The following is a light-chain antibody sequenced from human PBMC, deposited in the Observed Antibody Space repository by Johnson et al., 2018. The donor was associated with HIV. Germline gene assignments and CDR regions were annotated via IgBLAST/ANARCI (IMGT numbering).Light chain of an antibody. CDR2: EKN. V-gene: IGLV1-51*02. CDR1: SSIIGNNY. J-gene: IGLJ1*01. CDR3: GTGDSSLGAHYV. Sequence: QSVLTQPPSVSAAPGQKVTISCSGSSSIIGNNYVSWYQQLPGTAPKLLIYEKNTRPSGIPDLFSASKSGTSATLDITGLHTGDEADYYCGTGDSSLGAHYVFGSGTKVTVL.